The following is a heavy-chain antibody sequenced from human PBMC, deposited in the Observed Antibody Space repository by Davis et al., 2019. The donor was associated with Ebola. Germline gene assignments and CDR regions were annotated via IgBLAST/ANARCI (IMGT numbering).Heavy chain of an antibody. J-gene: IGHJ4*02. CDR2: VSSSGSTI. V-gene: IGHV3-11*04. CDR3: ARGVRGW. D-gene: IGHD3-10*01. CDR1: GGSISSSSYY. Sequence: GGSLRLSCTVSGGSISSSSYYWGWIRQPPGKGLEWVSYVSSSGSTIYYADSVKGRFTISRDNAKNSLYLQMNSLRAEDTAVYYCARGVRGWWGQGTLVTVSS.